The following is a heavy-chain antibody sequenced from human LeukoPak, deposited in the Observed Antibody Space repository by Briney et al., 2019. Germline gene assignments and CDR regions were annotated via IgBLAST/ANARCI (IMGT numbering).Heavy chain of an antibody. Sequence: PGGSLRPSCAASGFAFSIYAMSWVRQAPGKGLVWVSAISSYGHSHSTYYADSVKGRFTISRDNSKNTLYLQMNSLIAEDTAVYYCAKDLKVGSIYPGTFDIWGQGTMVTVSS. D-gene: IGHD1-26*01. V-gene: IGHV3-23*01. J-gene: IGHJ3*02. CDR3: AKDLKVGSIYPGTFDI. CDR2: ISSYGHSHST. CDR1: GFAFSIYA.